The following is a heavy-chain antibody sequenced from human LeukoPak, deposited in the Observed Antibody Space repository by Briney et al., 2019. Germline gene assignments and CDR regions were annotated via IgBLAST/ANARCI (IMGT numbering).Heavy chain of an antibody. D-gene: IGHD4-17*01. J-gene: IGHJ4*02. V-gene: IGHV1-46*01. CDR3: ARDSVESNYGDYVAFDY. Sequence: ASVKVSCKASGYTFTSYYMHWVRQAPGQGLEWMGIINPSGGSTSYAQKFQGRVTMTRDTSTSTVYMELSSLRSDDTAVYYCARDSVESNYGDYVAFDYWGQGTLVTVSS. CDR1: GYTFTSYY. CDR2: INPSGGST.